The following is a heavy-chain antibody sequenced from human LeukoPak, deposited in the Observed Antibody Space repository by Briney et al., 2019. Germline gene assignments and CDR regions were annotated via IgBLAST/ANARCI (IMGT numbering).Heavy chain of an antibody. CDR1: GFTVSSNY. J-gene: IGHJ4*02. CDR3: ARASQLLWFGELGY. CDR2: IYSGGST. Sequence: GGSLRLSCAASGFTVSSNYMSWVRQAPGKGLEWVSVIYSGGSTYYADSVKGRFTISRDNSKNTLYLQMNSLRAEDTAVYYCARASQLLWFGELGYWGQGTLVTVSS. V-gene: IGHV3-66*01. D-gene: IGHD3-10*01.